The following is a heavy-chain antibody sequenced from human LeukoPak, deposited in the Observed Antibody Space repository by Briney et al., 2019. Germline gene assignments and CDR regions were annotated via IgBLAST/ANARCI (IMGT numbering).Heavy chain of an antibody. CDR3: ARISGSRAWDFDY. Sequence: GGSLRLSCAASALTFSSYAMSWVRQAPGKGLEWVSTIHGSSDTTYYADSVKGRFTISRDNSKNTLFLQMNSLRAEDTAVYYCARISGSRAWDFDYWGQGTLVTVSS. CDR1: ALTFSSYA. J-gene: IGHJ4*02. D-gene: IGHD1-26*01. V-gene: IGHV3-23*01. CDR2: IHGSSDTT.